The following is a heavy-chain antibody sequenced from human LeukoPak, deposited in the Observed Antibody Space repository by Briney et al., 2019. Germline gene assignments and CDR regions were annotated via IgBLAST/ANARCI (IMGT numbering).Heavy chain of an antibody. Sequence: GGSLRLSCAASGFAFSRYWMHWVRHAPGKGLVWVSRIYRDGSDKIYADSVKGRFTISRDNAKNTLYLQMNSLTVEDTAVYYCVRDWDHYDFDSWGQGTLVTVSS. CDR1: GFAFSRYW. J-gene: IGHJ5*01. CDR3: VRDWDHYDFDS. CDR2: IYRDGSDK. V-gene: IGHV3-74*01. D-gene: IGHD5-12*01.